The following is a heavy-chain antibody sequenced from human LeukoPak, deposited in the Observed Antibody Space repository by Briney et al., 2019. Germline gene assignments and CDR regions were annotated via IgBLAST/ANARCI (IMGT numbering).Heavy chain of an antibody. CDR3: ARENLVGATIDY. J-gene: IGHJ4*02. CDR2: IYYSGST. CDR1: GGSISSGDYY. D-gene: IGHD1-26*01. V-gene: IGHV4-30-4*01. Sequence: SETLSLTCTVSGGSISSGDYYWSWIRQPPGKGLEWIGYIYYSGSTYYNPSLKSRVTISVDTSKNQFSLKLSSVTAADTAVYYRARENLVGATIDYWGQGTLVTVSS.